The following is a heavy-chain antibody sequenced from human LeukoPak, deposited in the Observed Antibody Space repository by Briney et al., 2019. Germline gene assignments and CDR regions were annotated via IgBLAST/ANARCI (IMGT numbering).Heavy chain of an antibody. CDR1: GGSISSGDYY. CDR2: TYYSGST. Sequence: SETLSLTCTVSGGSISSGDYYWSWIRQPPGKGLEWIGYTYYSGSTYYNPSLKSRVTISVDTSKNQFSLKLSSVTAADTAVYYCARGRGSYLDYWGQGTLVTVSS. J-gene: IGHJ4*02. CDR3: ARGRGSYLDY. V-gene: IGHV4-30-4*01. D-gene: IGHD1-26*01.